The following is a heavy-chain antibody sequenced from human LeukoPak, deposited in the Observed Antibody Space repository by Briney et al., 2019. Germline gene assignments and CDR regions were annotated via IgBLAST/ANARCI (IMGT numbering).Heavy chain of an antibody. CDR3: ATRLGYCSGGSCYYFDY. CDR2: IYYSGST. J-gene: IGHJ4*02. Sequence: PSETLSLTCTVSGGSISSSSYYWGWIRQPPGKGLEWIGSIYYSGSTYYNPSFKSRVTISVDTSKNQFSLKLSSVTAADTAVYYCATRLGYCSGGSCYYFDYWGQGTLVTVSS. CDR1: GGSISSSSYY. D-gene: IGHD2-15*01. V-gene: IGHV4-39*01.